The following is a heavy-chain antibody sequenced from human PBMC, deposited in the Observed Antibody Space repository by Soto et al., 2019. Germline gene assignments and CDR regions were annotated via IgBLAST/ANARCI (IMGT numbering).Heavy chain of an antibody. V-gene: IGHV4-30-2*06. Sequence: QVQLQESGPGLVKPSQTVSLTCAVSGASMSSGGHSWSWIRQSPGRGLEWIGYIYYTGATYYNPSLKRRVTLSVDRSKNQFSLNFNSVPASDTAVYYCARAPPGPSPRWDVWGQGTTVTVSS. CDR3: ARAPPGPSPRWDV. D-gene: IGHD3-10*01. CDR2: IYYTGAT. J-gene: IGHJ6*02. CDR1: GASMSSGGHS.